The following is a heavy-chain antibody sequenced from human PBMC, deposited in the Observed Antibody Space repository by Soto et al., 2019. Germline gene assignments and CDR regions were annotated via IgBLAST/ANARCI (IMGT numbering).Heavy chain of an antibody. Sequence: GGSLRLSCEASGFTFSGFDMHWVRQPTGKGLEWVSTIGTAGDTYYAVSVKGRFTISRDNAKNSLSLQMNSLRAGDTAVYFCARGQEVGAHFFDSWGQGTLVTVSS. D-gene: IGHD2-15*01. J-gene: IGHJ4*02. CDR1: GFTFSGFD. V-gene: IGHV3-13*01. CDR2: IGTAGDT. CDR3: ARGQEVGAHFFDS.